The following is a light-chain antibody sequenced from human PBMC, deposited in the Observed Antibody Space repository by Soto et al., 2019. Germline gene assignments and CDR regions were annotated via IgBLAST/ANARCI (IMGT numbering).Light chain of an antibody. CDR3: QQTDTYPLT. Sequence: DLQMTQSPSSVSASVGARVTITCRASQGISRWLAWYQQKPGKAPKFLIYAASDLQSGVPSRFSGSGSGSDLTLNISSLQPEDGETYYCQQTDTYPLTFGGGTKVDIK. J-gene: IGKJ4*01. V-gene: IGKV1D-12*01. CDR2: AAS. CDR1: QGISRW.